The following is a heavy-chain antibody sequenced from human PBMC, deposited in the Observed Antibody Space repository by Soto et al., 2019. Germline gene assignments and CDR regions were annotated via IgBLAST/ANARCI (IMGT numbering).Heavy chain of an antibody. V-gene: IGHV4-34*01. CDR3: ARGGYVVITTRRWFDP. CDR1: GGSIRGYY. J-gene: IGHJ5*02. D-gene: IGHD3-22*01. CDR2: INHSGST. Sequence: SETLSLTCTVSGGSIRGYYWSWIRQPPGKGLEWIGEINHSGSTNYNPSLKSRVTISVDTSKNQFSLKLSSVTAADTAVYYCARGGYVVITTRRWFDPWGQGTLVTVSS.